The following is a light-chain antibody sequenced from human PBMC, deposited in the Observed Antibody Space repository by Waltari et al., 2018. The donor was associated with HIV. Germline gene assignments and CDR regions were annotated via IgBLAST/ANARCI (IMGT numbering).Light chain of an antibody. Sequence: QSALTQPRSVSGSPGQSVTISCTGTSRDVGGYNYVSWYQQHPGKAPKLMIYDVSKRPSGVPARFSASQSCNTAFLAIFGVQGGGGGYYYRCSYGGRHTWVVGGGTKLTVL. V-gene: IGLV2-11*01. J-gene: IGLJ3*02. CDR3: CSYGGRHTWV. CDR2: DVS. CDR1: SRDVGGYNY.